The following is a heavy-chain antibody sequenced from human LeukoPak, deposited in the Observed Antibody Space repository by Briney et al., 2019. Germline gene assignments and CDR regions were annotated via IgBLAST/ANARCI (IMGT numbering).Heavy chain of an antibody. Sequence: GASVKVSCKSSGYSFTGYYMHLVRQAPGQGLEWMGWINPNSGGTNYAQNFQGRVTMTRDTSISTAYMELSRLRSDDTALYYCARVWQYSRSSGAFDIWGQGTMVTVSS. CDR3: ARVWQYSRSSGAFDI. D-gene: IGHD6-6*01. J-gene: IGHJ3*02. CDR2: INPNSGGT. V-gene: IGHV1-2*02. CDR1: GYSFTGYY.